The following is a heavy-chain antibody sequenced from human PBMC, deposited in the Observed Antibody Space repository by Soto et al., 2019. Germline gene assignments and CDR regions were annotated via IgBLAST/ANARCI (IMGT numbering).Heavy chain of an antibody. V-gene: IGHV4-59*01. J-gene: IGHJ5*02. D-gene: IGHD6-25*01. CDR3: GSVRPSGYVLS. Sequence: SETLSLTCTVSGGSLSSYYWTLIRQSPGKGLEWIGYVYFSGNTNYNPSLKSRVTISIDTSKNQFSLRLASVTAADTAFYYCGSVRPSGYVLSWGQGTLVTSPQ. CDR2: VYFSGNT. CDR1: GGSLSSYY.